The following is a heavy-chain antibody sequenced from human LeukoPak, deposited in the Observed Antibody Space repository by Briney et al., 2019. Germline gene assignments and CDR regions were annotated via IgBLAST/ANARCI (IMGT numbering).Heavy chain of an antibody. CDR3: ATTSAMSCSSSSCYSDY. V-gene: IGHV3-23*01. Sequence: GGSLRLSCAASGFTFSSYAMSWVRQAPEKGLEWVSGISGSGSSTYYADSVKGRFTISRDNSKNTLYLQMNSLRAEDTAVFYCATTSAMSCSSSSCYSDYWGQGTLVTVSS. CDR1: GFTFSSYA. CDR2: ISGSGSST. J-gene: IGHJ4*02. D-gene: IGHD2-2*01.